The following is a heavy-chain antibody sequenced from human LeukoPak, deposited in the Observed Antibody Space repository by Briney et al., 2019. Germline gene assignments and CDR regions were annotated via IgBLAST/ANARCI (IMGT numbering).Heavy chain of an antibody. D-gene: IGHD3-10*01. CDR1: GGSFSDYY. V-gene: IGHV4-34*01. Sequence: SETLSLTCAVYGGSFSDYYWSWIRQPPGKGLEWIGEINHYGTTNYNPALKSRLTMSVDPSKHHFSLKLTSAAAADTAVYYCAREGSYSGSGSPPLDYWGQGTLVTVSS. J-gene: IGHJ4*02. CDR3: AREGSYSGSGSPPLDY. CDR2: INHYGTT.